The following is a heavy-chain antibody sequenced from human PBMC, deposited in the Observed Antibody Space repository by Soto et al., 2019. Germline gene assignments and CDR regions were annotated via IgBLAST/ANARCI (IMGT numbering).Heavy chain of an antibody. D-gene: IGHD3-22*01. J-gene: IGHJ6*02. CDR3: ARGWGYFDSSGFPYLYAMDV. CDR2: IKEDGSEK. V-gene: IGHV3-7*01. Sequence: GGSLSLSCAASGFTFITYWMRWVRQAPGKGLEWVANIKEDGSEKYYVDSVEGRFTISRDNAKNSLYLQMTSLRAEDTALYYCARGWGYFDSSGFPYLYAMDVWGQGTTVTVSS. CDR1: GFTFITYW.